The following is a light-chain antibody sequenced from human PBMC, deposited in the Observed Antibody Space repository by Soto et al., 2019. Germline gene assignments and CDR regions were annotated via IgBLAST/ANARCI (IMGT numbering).Light chain of an antibody. CDR1: SSNIGAGYG. Sequence: QSALTQPPSVSGAPGQRVIISCTGSSSNIGAGYGVHWYQQLPGTAPRLLIYDNNNRPSGVPARFSVSKSDTSASLAITGLQPEDEADYYCQPYDSSLSGSYVFGTGTKVTVL. J-gene: IGLJ1*01. V-gene: IGLV1-40*01. CDR3: QPYDSSLSGSYV. CDR2: DNN.